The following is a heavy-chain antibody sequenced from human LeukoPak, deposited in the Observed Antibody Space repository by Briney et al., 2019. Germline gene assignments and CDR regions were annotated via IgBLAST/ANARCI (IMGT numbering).Heavy chain of an antibody. CDR2: MNPNSGNT. V-gene: IGHV1-8*02. D-gene: IGHD3-22*01. J-gene: IGHJ4*02. CDR3: ARHKYYYDSSGYYFGY. Sequence: ASVKVSCKASGGTFSSYDINWVRQATGQGLEWMGWMNPNSGNTGYAQKFQGRVTMTRNTSISTAYMELSSLRSEDTAVYYCARHKYYYDSSGYYFGYWGQGTLVTVSS. CDR1: GGTFSSYD.